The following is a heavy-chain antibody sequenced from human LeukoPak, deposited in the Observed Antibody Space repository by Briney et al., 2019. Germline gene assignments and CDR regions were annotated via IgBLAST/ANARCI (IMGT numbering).Heavy chain of an antibody. CDR1: GFTFSNYS. V-gene: IGHV3-21*01. CDR2: ISSSSSYI. D-gene: IGHD2-2*01. Sequence: GGSLRLSCAASGFTFSNYSMNWVRQAPGKGLEWVSSISSSSSYIYYADSVKGRFTISRDNAKNSLYLQMNSLRAEDTALYYCASLNRADCSSTSCHTHYWGQGTLVTVSS. CDR3: ASLNRADCSSTSCHTHY. J-gene: IGHJ4*02.